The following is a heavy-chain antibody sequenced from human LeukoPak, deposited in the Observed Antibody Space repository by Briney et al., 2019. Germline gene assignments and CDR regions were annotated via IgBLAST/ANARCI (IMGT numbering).Heavy chain of an antibody. Sequence: TSVKVSCKASGGTFSSYAISWVRQAPGQGLEWMGGIILIFGTANYAQKFHGRVTITADESTSTTYMELSILRSEDTAVYYCARDVPIGNKLYCYYYMDVWGKGTTVTVSS. CDR3: ARDVPIGNKLYCYYYMDV. CDR1: GGTFSSYA. V-gene: IGHV1-69*13. D-gene: IGHD4-23*01. CDR2: IILIFGTA. J-gene: IGHJ6*03.